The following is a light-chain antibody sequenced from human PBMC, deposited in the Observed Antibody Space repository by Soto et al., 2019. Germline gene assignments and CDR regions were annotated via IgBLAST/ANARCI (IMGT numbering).Light chain of an antibody. V-gene: IGKV1-39*01. CDR2: AAS. CDR3: LQYGRSPKT. CDR1: QTIMTY. Sequence: DIQMTQSPSSLSASVGDEVTITCRASQTIMTYLNWYQLKPGKPPRLLIYAASSLQSGVPSRFSGSGSGTDFTLTISSLQPEDFAVYYCLQYGRSPKTFGQGTKVDI. J-gene: IGKJ1*01.